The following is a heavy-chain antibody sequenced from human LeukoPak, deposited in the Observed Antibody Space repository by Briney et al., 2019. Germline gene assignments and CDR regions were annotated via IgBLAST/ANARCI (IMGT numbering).Heavy chain of an antibody. CDR2: IIPILGIA. CDR3: AKHYPNYYGSGRPIDY. J-gene: IGHJ4*02. Sequence: GASVKVSCKASGGTFSSYAISWVRQAPGQGLEWMGRIIPILGIANYVQKFQGRVTITADKSTSTAYMELSSLRSEDTAVYYCAKHYPNYYGSGRPIDYWGQGTLVTVSS. CDR1: GGTFSSYA. D-gene: IGHD3-10*01. V-gene: IGHV1-69*04.